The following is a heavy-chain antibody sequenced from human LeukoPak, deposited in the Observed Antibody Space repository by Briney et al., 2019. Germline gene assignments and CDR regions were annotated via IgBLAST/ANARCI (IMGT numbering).Heavy chain of an antibody. CDR2: IYYSGST. V-gene: IGHV4-59*01. J-gene: IGHJ4*02. D-gene: IGHD5-12*01. CDR1: GGSISSYY. Sequence: PSETLSLTCTVSGGSISSYYWSWIRQPPGKGLEWIGYIYYSGSTNYNPSLKSRVTISVDTSKNQFSLKLSSVTAADTAVHYCARDRIGSGYDYWGQGTLVTVSS. CDR3: ARDRIGSGYDY.